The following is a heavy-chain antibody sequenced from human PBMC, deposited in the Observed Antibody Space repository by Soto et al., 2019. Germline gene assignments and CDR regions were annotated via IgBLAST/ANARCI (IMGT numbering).Heavy chain of an antibody. V-gene: IGHV1-18*01. CDR3: ARDGSGEYYGSGSPFDY. CDR1: GYTFTSYG. CDR2: ISAYNGNT. J-gene: IGHJ4*02. D-gene: IGHD3-10*01. Sequence: QVQLVQSGAEVKKPGASVKVSCKASGYTFTSYGISWVRQAPGQGLEWMGWISAYNGNTNYAQKLQGRVTMTTDTSPSTAYMELRSLRSDDTAVYYCARDGSGEYYGSGSPFDYWGQGTLVTVSS.